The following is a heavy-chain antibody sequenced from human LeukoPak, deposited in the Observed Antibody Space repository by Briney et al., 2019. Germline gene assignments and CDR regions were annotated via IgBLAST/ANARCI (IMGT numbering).Heavy chain of an antibody. CDR3: ARSLNYYGSGSNWFDP. J-gene: IGHJ5*02. Sequence: PSQTLSLTCAVSGGSISSGGYSWSWIRQPPGKGLEWIGYIYHSGSTYYNPSLKSRVTISVDRSKNQFSLKLSSATAADTAVYYCARSLNYYGSGSNWFDPWGQGTLVTVSS. CDR2: IYHSGST. D-gene: IGHD3-10*01. CDR1: GGSISSGGYS. V-gene: IGHV4-30-2*01.